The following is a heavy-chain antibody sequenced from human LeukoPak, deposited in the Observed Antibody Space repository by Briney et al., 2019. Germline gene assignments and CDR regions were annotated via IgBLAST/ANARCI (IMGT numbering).Heavy chain of an antibody. Sequence: SETLSLTCAVYGGSFSGYHWSWIRQPPGKGLEWIGEINHSGSTNYNPSLKSRVTISVDTSKNQFSLKLSSVTAADTAVYYCARLYSNYISYYYYYGMDVWGQGTTVTVSS. J-gene: IGHJ6*02. D-gene: IGHD4-11*01. CDR1: GGSFSGYH. CDR3: ARLYSNYISYYYYYGMDV. CDR2: INHSGST. V-gene: IGHV4-34*01.